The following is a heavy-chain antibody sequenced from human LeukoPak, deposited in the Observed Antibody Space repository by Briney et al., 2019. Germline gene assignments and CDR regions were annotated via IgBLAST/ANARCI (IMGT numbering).Heavy chain of an antibody. CDR1: GYTFTDYY. Sequence: ASVKVSCKVSGYTFTDYYMHWVQQAPGKGLEWMGLVDPEDGETIYAEKFQGRVTITADTSTDTAYMELSSLRSEDTAVYYCVTGPVGSSWSSGDYWGQGTLVTVSS. CDR2: VDPEDGET. V-gene: IGHV1-69-2*01. J-gene: IGHJ4*02. CDR3: VTGPVGSSWSSGDY. D-gene: IGHD6-13*01.